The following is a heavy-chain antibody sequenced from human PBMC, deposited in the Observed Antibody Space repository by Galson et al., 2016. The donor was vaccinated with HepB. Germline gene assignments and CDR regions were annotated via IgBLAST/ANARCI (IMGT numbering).Heavy chain of an antibody. CDR2: IDTNTGNP. V-gene: IGHV7-4-1*02. J-gene: IGHJ6*02. D-gene: IGHD2-8*01. CDR3: ARKMYGRRLYYYGMDV. CDR1: GYTFPNYG. Sequence: SVKVSCKASGYTFPNYGINWVRQAPGQGLEWMGWIDTNTGNPTYAQGFTGRFVFSLDTSVSTAYLQINSLEAEDTAVYYCARKMYGRRLYYYGMDVWGQGTRVTVSS.